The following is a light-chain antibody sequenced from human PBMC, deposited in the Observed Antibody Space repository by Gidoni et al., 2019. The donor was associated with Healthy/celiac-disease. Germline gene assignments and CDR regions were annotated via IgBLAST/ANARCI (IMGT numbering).Light chain of an antibody. J-gene: IGKJ1*01. CDR3: QQYGSSPPWT. V-gene: IGKV3-20*01. Sequence: DTVLTQSPGTLSLSPGERATLSCRASQSVSSSCLSGYQQKPGQAPRLLIYGASSRATGIPDRFSGSGSGTDFTLTISRLEPEDFAVYYCQQYGSSPPWTFGQGTKVEIK. CDR1: QSVSSSC. CDR2: GAS.